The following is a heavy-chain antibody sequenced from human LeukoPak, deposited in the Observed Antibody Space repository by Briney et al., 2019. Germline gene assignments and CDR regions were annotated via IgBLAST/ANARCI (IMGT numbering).Heavy chain of an antibody. CDR3: ATVETRGSYSVYFDY. Sequence: GASVKVSCKVSGYTLTELSMHWVRQAPGKGLEWMGGFDPEDGETIYAQKFQGRVTMTEDTSTDTAYMELSSLRSEDTAVYYCATVETRGSYSVYFDYWAREPWSPSPQ. CDR2: FDPEDGET. V-gene: IGHV1-24*01. D-gene: IGHD1-26*01. CDR1: GYTLTELS. J-gene: IGHJ4*02.